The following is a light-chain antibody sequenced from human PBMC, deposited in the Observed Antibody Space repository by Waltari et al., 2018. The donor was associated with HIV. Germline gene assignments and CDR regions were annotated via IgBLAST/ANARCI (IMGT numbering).Light chain of an antibody. CDR1: SGSVSIDNY. CDR3: VLYMGGDKWV. Sequence: QTVVTQEPSLSVSPGGTVTLTCALRSGSVSIDNYPGWFHQTPGQAPRTLMSSTAYRSSGIPSRFSGSILGNKAALTITGAQADDESHYYCVLYMGGDKWVFGGGTELTVL. J-gene: IGLJ3*02. V-gene: IGLV8-61*01. CDR2: STA.